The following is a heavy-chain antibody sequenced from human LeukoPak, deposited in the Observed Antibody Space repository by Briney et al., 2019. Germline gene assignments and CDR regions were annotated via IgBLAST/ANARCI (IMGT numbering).Heavy chain of an antibody. CDR2: ISSSGNTK. V-gene: IGHV3-48*03. CDR3: AREGSYYFDY. Sequence: PEGSLRLSCAASGXSFSSYEMIWVRQAPGKGLEWISYISSSGNTKYYTDSVKGRFTISRDNAKNSLYLQMNSLRAEDTAVYYCAREGSYYFDYWGQGTLVTVSS. CDR1: GXSFSSYE. D-gene: IGHD1-26*01. J-gene: IGHJ4*02.